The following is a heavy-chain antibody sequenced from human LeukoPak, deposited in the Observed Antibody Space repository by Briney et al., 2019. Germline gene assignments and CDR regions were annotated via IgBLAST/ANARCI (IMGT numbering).Heavy chain of an antibody. J-gene: IGHJ4*02. Sequence: PSETLSLTCAVYGGSFSGNYWTLIRQTPGRGLEGIGESSPTGDITGYNPSLKGRATISVDSSKNQFSLKLTSVTAADTGVYYCARVPDFIARPCDSWGPGTLVTVSS. D-gene: IGHD2-21*01. CDR1: GGSFSGNY. CDR2: SSPTGDIT. CDR3: ARVPDFIARPCDS. V-gene: IGHV4-34*01.